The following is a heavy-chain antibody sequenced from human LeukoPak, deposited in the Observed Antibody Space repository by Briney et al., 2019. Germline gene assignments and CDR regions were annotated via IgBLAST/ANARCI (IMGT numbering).Heavy chain of an antibody. D-gene: IGHD2-15*01. CDR1: GDTPNNFA. Sequence: SVKVSCKASGDTPNNFAFTWVRQAPGQGLEWMGGIIPDFDITHYTQKFQGRVTITADESTSTAYMELSRLRFEDTAIYYCARMAYCSGGRCMSFFDPWGQGTLVTVSS. CDR2: IIPDFDIT. V-gene: IGHV1-69*13. J-gene: IGHJ5*02. CDR3: ARMAYCSGGRCMSFFDP.